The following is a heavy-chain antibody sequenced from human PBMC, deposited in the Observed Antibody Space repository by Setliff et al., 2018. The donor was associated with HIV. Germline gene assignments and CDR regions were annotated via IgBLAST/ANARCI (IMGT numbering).Heavy chain of an antibody. Sequence: PSETLSLTCTVSAGSIRSSTYYWAWNRQPPGKGLEWIGTIYYSGSTYYNPSLKSRATISVDMSKNQFSLRLSSVTAADTAVYYCIIAYSSGWLAPMGFDSWGQGTLVTVS. V-gene: IGHV4-39*01. J-gene: IGHJ4*02. CDR3: IIAYSSGWLAPMGFDS. CDR1: AGSIRSSTYY. CDR2: IYYSGST. D-gene: IGHD6-19*01.